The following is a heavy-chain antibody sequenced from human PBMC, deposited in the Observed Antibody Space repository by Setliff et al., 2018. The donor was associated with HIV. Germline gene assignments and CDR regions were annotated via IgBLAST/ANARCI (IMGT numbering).Heavy chain of an antibody. J-gene: IGHJ6*03. CDR2: INAGNGNT. Sequence: VASVKVSCKASGGTFSSYAISWVRQAPGQGLEWMGWINAGNGNTKYSQKFQGRVTITRDTSASTAYMDLSGPRSEDTAVYYCARDNGYYYMDVWGKGTTVTVSS. CDR1: GGTFSSYA. CDR3: ARDNGYYYMDV. V-gene: IGHV1-3*01.